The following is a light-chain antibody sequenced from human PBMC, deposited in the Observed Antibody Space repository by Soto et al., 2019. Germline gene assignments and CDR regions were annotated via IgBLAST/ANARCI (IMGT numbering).Light chain of an antibody. CDR1: SSNIGAGYD. Sequence: QAVVTQPPSVSGAPGQRVTISCTGSSSNIGAGYDVHWYQQLPGTAPKRLIYGNSNXPSGVXDRXSGXXSXXXXSLXXTXLQAEDEADYYCQSYDSSLSGSVVFGGGTKLTVL. CDR2: GNS. CDR3: QSYDSSLSGSVV. V-gene: IGLV1-40*01. J-gene: IGLJ2*01.